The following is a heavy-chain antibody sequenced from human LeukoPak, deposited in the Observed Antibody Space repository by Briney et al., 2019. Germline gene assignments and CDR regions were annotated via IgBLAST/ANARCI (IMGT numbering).Heavy chain of an antibody. V-gene: IGHV1-46*01. Sequence: GASVKVSCKASGYNFISYYMHWVRQAPGQGLEWMGIINPSGGSTSYAQKFQDRVTMTRDTSTSTVYMELSSLKSEGTAVNYCAREDVVLVDAVRYYYYGMDVWGQGTTVTVSS. CDR2: INPSGGST. J-gene: IGHJ6*02. CDR3: AREDVVLVDAVRYYYYGMDV. CDR1: GYNFISYY. D-gene: IGHD2-8*01.